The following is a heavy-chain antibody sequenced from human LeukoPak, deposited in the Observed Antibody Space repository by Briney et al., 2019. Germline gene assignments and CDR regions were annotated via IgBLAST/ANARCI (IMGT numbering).Heavy chain of an antibody. CDR1: GFTFSSYA. CDR3: AKDTHIFVGCFDP. V-gene: IGHV3-23*01. J-gene: IGHJ5*02. Sequence: LSGGSLRLSCAASGFTFSSYAMSWVRQAPGKGLEWVSAISGSGGSTYYADSVKGRFTISRDNSKNTLYLRMYSLRVEDTAVYYCAKDTHIFVGCFDPWGQGTLVTVSS. D-gene: IGHD2-21*01. CDR2: ISGSGGST.